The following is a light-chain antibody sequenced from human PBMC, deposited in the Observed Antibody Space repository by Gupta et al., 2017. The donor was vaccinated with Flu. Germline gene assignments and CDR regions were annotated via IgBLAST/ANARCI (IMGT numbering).Light chain of an antibody. Sequence: QPVATQSPSASASLGAPVKFTCTLRSGHSSYAIAWHQQQPEKGPRYLMKINSDGSHTKGDGIPDRFSGSSAGAERYLTISSLQSEDEADYYSQTWGASTWVFGGGTKLTVL. CDR2: INSDGSH. CDR3: QTWGASTWV. V-gene: IGLV4-69*01. J-gene: IGLJ3*02. CDR1: SGHSSYA.